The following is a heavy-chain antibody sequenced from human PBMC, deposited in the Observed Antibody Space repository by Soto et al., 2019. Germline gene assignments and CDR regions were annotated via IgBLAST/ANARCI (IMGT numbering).Heavy chain of an antibody. CDR1: GYTFTTYA. D-gene: IGHD2-15*01. CDR3: ARGGHCSGGSCYSDYYYYYYMDV. Sequence: QVQLVQSGAEVKKPGASVKVSCKASGYTFTTYAMHWVRQAPGQRLEWMGWINAGNGNTKYSQKFQGRVTITRDTSASTAYMEMSSLKSEDTAVYYCARGGHCSGGSCYSDYYYYYYMDVWGKGTTVTVSS. V-gene: IGHV1-3*01. J-gene: IGHJ6*03. CDR2: INAGNGNT.